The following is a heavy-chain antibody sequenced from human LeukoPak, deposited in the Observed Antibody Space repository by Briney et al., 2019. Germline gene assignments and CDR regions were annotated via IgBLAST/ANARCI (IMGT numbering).Heavy chain of an antibody. CDR3: ARVFYGDFGFDY. CDR1: GFTFSIYS. CDR2: TSGSGTTI. Sequence: GGSLRLSCAASGFTFSIYSMNWVRQAPGKGREWYSYTSGSGTTIYYADSVKGRFTISRDNANNSLYLQMNSLRDEDTAAYYCARVFYGDFGFDYWGQGTLVTVSS. J-gene: IGHJ4*02. V-gene: IGHV3-48*02. D-gene: IGHD4-17*01.